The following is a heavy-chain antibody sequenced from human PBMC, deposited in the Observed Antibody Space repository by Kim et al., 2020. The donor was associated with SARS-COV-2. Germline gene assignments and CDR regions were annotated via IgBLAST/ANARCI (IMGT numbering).Heavy chain of an antibody. CDR2: ISWDGDSI. Sequence: GGSLRLSCLASGFIFGDYAMHWVRQAPGKGLEWVSGISWDGDSIEYADSVKGRFTISRDNAKNSLFLQMNSLRPEDSALYYCTKDMDSSGYYTQAAFDY. CDR3: TKDMDSSGYYTQAAFDY. D-gene: IGHD3-22*01. V-gene: IGHV3-9*01. CDR1: GFIFGDYA. J-gene: IGHJ4*01.